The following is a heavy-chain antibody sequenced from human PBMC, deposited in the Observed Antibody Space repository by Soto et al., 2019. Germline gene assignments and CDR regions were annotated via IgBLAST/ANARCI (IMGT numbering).Heavy chain of an antibody. Sequence: PGGSLRLSCAASGFSFSSYAMSWVRQAPGKGLEWVSAISGSGGSTYYADPVKGRLTISRDNSKNTLYLQMNSLRAEDTAVYYYAKASVRGVIAGPYYFYGMDVWGQGTRVTVSS. CDR2: ISGSGGST. D-gene: IGHD3-10*01. J-gene: IGHJ6*01. CDR3: AKASVRGVIAGPYYFYGMDV. V-gene: IGHV3-23*01. CDR1: GFSFSSYA.